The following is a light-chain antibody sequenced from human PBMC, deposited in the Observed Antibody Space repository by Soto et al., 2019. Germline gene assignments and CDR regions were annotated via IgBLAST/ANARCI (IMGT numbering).Light chain of an antibody. Sequence: EIVLTQSPGTLSLSPGERATLSCRASQSVSSSYLAWYQQKPGQAPRLLIYDASSRATGIPDRFSGSGSGKDFTLTISRLEPEDFAGYYWQQYGSSLYTFGQGTKLEIK. CDR1: QSVSSSY. CDR3: QQYGSSLYT. CDR2: DAS. J-gene: IGKJ2*01. V-gene: IGKV3-20*01.